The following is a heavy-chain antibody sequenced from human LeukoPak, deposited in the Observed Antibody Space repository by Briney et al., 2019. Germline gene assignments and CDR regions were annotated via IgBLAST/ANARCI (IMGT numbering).Heavy chain of an antibody. CDR1: GGSISSYY. D-gene: IGHD3-3*01. Sequence: SETLSLTCTVSGGSISSYYWSWIRQPAGKGLEWIGRIYTSGSTDYNPSLKSRVTMSVDTSKNQFSLKLSSVTAADTAVYYCARDEYDFWTDYYYYMDVWGKGTTVTVSS. CDR3: ARDEYDFWTDYYYYMDV. V-gene: IGHV4-4*07. CDR2: IYTSGST. J-gene: IGHJ6*03.